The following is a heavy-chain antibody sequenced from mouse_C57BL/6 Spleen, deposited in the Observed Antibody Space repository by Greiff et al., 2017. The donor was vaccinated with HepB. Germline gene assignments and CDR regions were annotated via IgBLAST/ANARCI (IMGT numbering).Heavy chain of an antibody. CDR2: INYDGSST. Sequence: EVMLVESEGGLVQPGSSMKLSCTASGFTFSDYYMAWVRQVPEKGLEWVANINYDGSSTYYLDSLKSRFIISRDNAKNILYLQMSSLKSEDTATYYCARANWDSYYAMDYWGQGTSVTVSS. D-gene: IGHD4-1*01. J-gene: IGHJ4*01. CDR1: GFTFSDYY. CDR3: ARANWDSYYAMDY. V-gene: IGHV5-16*01.